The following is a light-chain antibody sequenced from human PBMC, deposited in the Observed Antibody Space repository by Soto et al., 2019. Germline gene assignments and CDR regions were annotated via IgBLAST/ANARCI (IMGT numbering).Light chain of an antibody. CDR3: QHYNKWPYT. CDR1: QNVNNN. V-gene: IGKV3D-15*01. CDR2: GAS. Sequence: EIVMTQSPATLSVSPGEKATLSCRASQNVNNNLAWYQQRPGQAPRLLIYGASTRATDIPARFSGTGSGTEFTLTISSLQSEDFAVYYCQHYNKWPYTFGQGTKLEIK. J-gene: IGKJ2*01.